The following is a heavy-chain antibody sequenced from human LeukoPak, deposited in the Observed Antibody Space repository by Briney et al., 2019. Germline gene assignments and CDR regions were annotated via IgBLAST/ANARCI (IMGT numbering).Heavy chain of an antibody. J-gene: IGHJ3*02. CDR1: GASIRSYS. D-gene: IGHD1-26*01. CDR2: IHTSAST. Sequence: SETLSLTCSVSGASIRSYSWSWLRQPAGKGLEWIGRIHTSASTECNPSLKSRVTMSVDTSKNQFSLKLNSATAADTAVYFCARDDNSEYSDDAFDIWGQGTLVTVSS. V-gene: IGHV4-4*07. CDR3: ARDDNSEYSDDAFDI.